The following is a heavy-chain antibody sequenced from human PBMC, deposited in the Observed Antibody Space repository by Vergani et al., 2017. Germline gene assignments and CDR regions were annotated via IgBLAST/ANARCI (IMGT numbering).Heavy chain of an antibody. J-gene: IGHJ4*02. V-gene: IGHV3-23*01. CDR1: GFTLSTYA. D-gene: IGHD1-26*01. CDR2: LPGGGGST. Sequence: EVQLLESGGSLKQPGGSVRLSCAASGFTLSTYAMHWVRQAPGKGLEWVSALPGGGGSTYHAGSFKGRFIISRDNSRDTLYLQMNSLRPEDTATYYCVKEAGSYENFFDSWGQGTLVTVSS. CDR3: VKEAGSYENFFDS.